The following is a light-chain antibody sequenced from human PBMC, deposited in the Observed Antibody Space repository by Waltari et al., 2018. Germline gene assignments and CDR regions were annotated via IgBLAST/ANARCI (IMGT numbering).Light chain of an antibody. Sequence: EIVLTQSPAFQSVSLTEKVTITCLASQSLGSSLLWYQQKPDQSPKHPTQSSSQSFSSVPSRCSGSGSGTDFTLIINSQEAEVAATYYCHQISRLPFTFGPGTKVDIK. V-gene: IGKV6-21*01. CDR2: SSS. J-gene: IGKJ3*01. CDR3: HQISRLPFT. CDR1: QSLGSS.